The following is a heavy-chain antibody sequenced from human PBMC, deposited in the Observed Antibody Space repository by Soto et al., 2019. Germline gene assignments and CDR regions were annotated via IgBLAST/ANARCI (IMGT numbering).Heavy chain of an antibody. CDR1: GDTFSSYA. CDR3: ARRRYCGYDCYHKHYYGMDV. V-gene: IGHV1-69*08. D-gene: IGHD2-21*01. Sequence: QVQLVQSGAELMKTGSSVKVSCRASGDTFSSYAVNWVRQAPGRGLEWMGRIITVLGTTDYAQKFKGRVTVTAEKTTNTVYMELSSLRSEDTAVYYCARRRYCGYDCYHKHYYGMDVWGQGTTVTVAS. J-gene: IGHJ6*02. CDR2: IITVLGTT.